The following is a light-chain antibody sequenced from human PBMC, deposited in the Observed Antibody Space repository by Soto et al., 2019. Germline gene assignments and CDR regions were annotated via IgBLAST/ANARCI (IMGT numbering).Light chain of an antibody. J-gene: IGKJ5*01. CDR1: QNINNY. V-gene: IGKV1-33*01. Sequence: DIQMTQSPSSLSASVVDRVTITCQASQNINNYLNWYQQKPGRAPKLLIYDASNLEAGVPSRLRGSGSGTDFTFTISRLQPEDIATYYCKQYENLPTFGQGTQLEIK. CDR2: DAS. CDR3: KQYENLPT.